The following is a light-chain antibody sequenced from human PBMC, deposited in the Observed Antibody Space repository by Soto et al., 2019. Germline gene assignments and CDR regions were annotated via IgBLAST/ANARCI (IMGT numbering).Light chain of an antibody. V-gene: IGLV1-44*01. CDR1: SSNIGRNA. J-gene: IGLJ3*02. CDR3: VAWEDSLKGPV. Sequence: QSVLTQPPSASGTPGQRVTISCSGSSSNIGRNAVNWYQQLPGAAPKLLIYSHDQRPSGVPDRFSGSKSGTSASLAISGLQSEDEADYYCVAWEDSLKGPVFGGGTKLTVL. CDR2: SHD.